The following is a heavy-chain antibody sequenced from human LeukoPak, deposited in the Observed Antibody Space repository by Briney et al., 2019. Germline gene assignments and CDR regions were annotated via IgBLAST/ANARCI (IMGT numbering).Heavy chain of an antibody. CDR1: SGSFSGFY. J-gene: IGHJ2*01. Sequence: SESLSLTCAVYSGSFSGFYWTWIRQPPGKGLEWIGQINHSRSTHYNPSLKSRVTISVDTSKNQFSLKLSSVTAADTAVYYCARVPKYFDLWGRGTLVTVSS. V-gene: IGHV4-34*01. CDR2: INHSRST. CDR3: ARVPKYFDL.